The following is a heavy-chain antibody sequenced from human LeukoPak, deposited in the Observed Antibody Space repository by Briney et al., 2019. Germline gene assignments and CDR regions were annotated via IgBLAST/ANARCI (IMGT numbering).Heavy chain of an antibody. CDR1: GGSISSGDYY. CDR2: IYYSGST. Sequence: SETLSLTCTVSGGSISSGDYYWSWIRQPPGKGLEWIGYIYYSGSTYYNPSLKSRVTISVDTSKNQFSLKLSSVTAADTAVYYCATYYDSSGYQTPDSAFDYWGQGTLVTVSS. CDR3: ATYYDSSGYQTPDSAFDY. V-gene: IGHV4-30-4*01. D-gene: IGHD3-22*01. J-gene: IGHJ4*02.